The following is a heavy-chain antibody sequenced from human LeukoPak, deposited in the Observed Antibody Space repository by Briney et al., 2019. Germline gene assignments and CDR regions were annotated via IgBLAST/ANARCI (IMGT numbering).Heavy chain of an antibody. CDR3: ARDRYGDGFAHFDY. V-gene: IGHV1-2*02. Sequence: GASVKVSCKTSEHIFTIYHIHWVRQAPGQGLEWMAWINPDTGVTNYPQKFQGRVAITWDTSITTAYMDLSRLTSDDTAVYYCARDRYGDGFAHFDYWGQGALVTVSS. D-gene: IGHD5-24*01. J-gene: IGHJ4*02. CDR2: INPDTGVT. CDR1: EHIFTIYH.